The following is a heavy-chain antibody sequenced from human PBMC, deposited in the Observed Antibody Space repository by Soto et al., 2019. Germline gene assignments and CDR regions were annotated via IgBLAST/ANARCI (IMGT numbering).Heavy chain of an antibody. D-gene: IGHD5-18*01. CDR3: AKDRLSGYSYGYHDY. CDR2: ISYDGSNK. Sequence: GGSLRLSSAASGFTFSSYCMHWVRQAPGKGLEWVAVISYDGSNKYYADSVKGRFTISRDNSKNTLYLQMNSLRAEDTAVYYCAKDRLSGYSYGYHDYWGQGTLVTVSS. CDR1: GFTFSSYC. J-gene: IGHJ4*02. V-gene: IGHV3-30*18.